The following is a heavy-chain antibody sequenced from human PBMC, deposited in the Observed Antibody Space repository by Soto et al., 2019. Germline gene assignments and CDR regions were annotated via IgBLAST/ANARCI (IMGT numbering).Heavy chain of an antibody. Sequence: ASVKVSCKASGYTFTSYAMHWVRQAPGQRLEWMGWINAGNGNTKYLQKFQGRISITSDTSASTAYMELSSLRSEDTAVYYCARDRSPKSGWYCFDPWGQGILVTVSS. CDR2: INAGNGNT. CDR1: GYTFTSYA. J-gene: IGHJ5*02. CDR3: ARDRSPKSGWYCFDP. V-gene: IGHV1-3*01. D-gene: IGHD3-10*01.